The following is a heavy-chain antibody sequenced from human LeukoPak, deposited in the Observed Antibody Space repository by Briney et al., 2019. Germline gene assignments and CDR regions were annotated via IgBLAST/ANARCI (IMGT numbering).Heavy chain of an antibody. CDR2: IHTSGNT. Sequence: SETLSLTCTVSGGSISSGSYCWSWIRQPAGKGLEWIGHIHTSGNTNYDPSLKSRVTTSVDTSKNQISLKLSSVTAADTAVYYCARDPCSLVRGSRRGYDGNYYYMDVWGKGTTVTISS. J-gene: IGHJ6*03. D-gene: IGHD3-10*01. V-gene: IGHV4-61*09. CDR1: GGSISSGSYC. CDR3: ARDPCSLVRGSRRGYDGNYYYMDV.